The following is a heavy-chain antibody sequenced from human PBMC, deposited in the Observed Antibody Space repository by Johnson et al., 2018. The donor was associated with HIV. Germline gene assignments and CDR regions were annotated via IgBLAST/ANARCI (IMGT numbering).Heavy chain of an antibody. CDR1: GFTFDDYA. CDR3: VRERQEYNGNLNDAFDI. CDR2: ITWNGDST. D-gene: IGHD4-23*01. Sequence: MQLVESGGGVVWPGGSLRLSCAASGFTFDDYAMSWVRQAPGKGLEWVSGITWNGDSTGYADSVKGRLTISRDNAKNSLYLQMISLRAEDTALYYCVRERQEYNGNLNDAFDIWGQGTMVTVSS. V-gene: IGHV3-20*04. J-gene: IGHJ3*02.